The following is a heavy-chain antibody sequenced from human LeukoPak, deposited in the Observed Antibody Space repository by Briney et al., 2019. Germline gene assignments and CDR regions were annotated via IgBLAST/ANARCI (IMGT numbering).Heavy chain of an antibody. V-gene: IGHV4-39*07. Sequence: SETLALTCTVPGGSISSSSYYWGWIRQPPGKGLEGIGSIYYSGSTYYNPSLKSRVTISVDTFKNQVSPKLGSVTAADTAVYYCARIGLLTGYSWDQGSLVTVSS. D-gene: IGHD3-9*01. CDR3: ARIGLLTGYS. CDR2: IYYSGST. J-gene: IGHJ5*02. CDR1: GGSISSSSYY.